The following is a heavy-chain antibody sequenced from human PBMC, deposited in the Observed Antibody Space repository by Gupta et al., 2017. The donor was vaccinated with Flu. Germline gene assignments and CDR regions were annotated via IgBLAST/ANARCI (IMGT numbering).Heavy chain of an antibody. Sequence: GWMRWVRQAQGKGLEWVARIKSKNDGGSTDYAAPVKGRFTISRDDSENTLYLQMNRLKHDDTAMYYCTTYKSRWFWRFDYWGQGTLVTVSS. D-gene: IGHD6-13*01. CDR1: GW. J-gene: IGHJ4*02. CDR2: IKSKNDGGST. V-gene: IGHV3-15*01. CDR3: TTYKSRWFWRFDY.